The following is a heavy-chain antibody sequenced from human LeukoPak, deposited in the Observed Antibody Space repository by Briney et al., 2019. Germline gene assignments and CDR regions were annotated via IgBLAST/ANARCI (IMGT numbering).Heavy chain of an antibody. CDR1: GFTFSSYG. V-gene: IGHV3-15*01. D-gene: IGHD1-1*01. CDR2: IKSKTDGGTT. CDR3: TTGLSWNQPDY. J-gene: IGHJ4*02. Sequence: GRSLRLSCAASGFTFSSYGMHWVRQAPGKGLEWVGRIKSKTDGGTTDYAAPVKGRFTISRDDSKNTLYLQMNSLKTEDTAVYYCTTGLSWNQPDYWGQGTLVTVSS.